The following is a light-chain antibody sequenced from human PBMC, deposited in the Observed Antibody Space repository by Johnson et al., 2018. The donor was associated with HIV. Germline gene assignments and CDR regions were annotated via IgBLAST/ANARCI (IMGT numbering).Light chain of an antibody. CDR2: EDN. Sequence: QAVLTQPPSVSAAPGQKVTVSCSGSSSNIENNFVSWYQQLPGTAPKLLIYEDNKRPSGIPDRFSGSKSGTSATLGITGLQTGDEADYYCGTGNLSLNIESVFETGTTVTVL. J-gene: IGLJ1*01. V-gene: IGLV1-51*02. CDR3: GTGNLSLNIESV. CDR1: SSNIENNF.